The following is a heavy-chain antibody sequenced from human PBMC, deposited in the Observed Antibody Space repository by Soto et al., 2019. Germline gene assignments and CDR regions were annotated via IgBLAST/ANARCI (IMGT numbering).Heavy chain of an antibody. CDR1: GGSVSSGSYY. D-gene: IGHD1-1*01. CDR2: IYYSGST. V-gene: IGHV4-61*01. CDR3: ARETASTGTVYFDY. J-gene: IGHJ4*02. Sequence: LSLTCTVSGGSVSSGSYYWSWIRQPPGKGLEWIGYIYYSGSTNYNPSLKSRVTISVDTSKNQFSLKLSSVTAADTAVYYGARETASTGTVYFDYWGQGTLVTVSS.